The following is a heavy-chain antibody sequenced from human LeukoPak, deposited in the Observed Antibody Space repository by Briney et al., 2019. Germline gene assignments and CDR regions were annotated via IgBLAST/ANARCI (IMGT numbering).Heavy chain of an antibody. J-gene: IGHJ4*01. D-gene: IGHD1-7*01. V-gene: IGHV1-69*05. CDR1: GGTFSSCT. CDR2: IIPLFRTA. Sequence: ASVKVSCKASGGTFSSCTISWVRQAPGQGLEWMGGIIPLFRTANYAPDFQGRVTITTDDSTSTAYMELSSLGSEDTAVYFCAYSKYDWNYPLQYYFDYWGQGTLVTVSS. CDR3: AYSKYDWNYPLQYYFDY.